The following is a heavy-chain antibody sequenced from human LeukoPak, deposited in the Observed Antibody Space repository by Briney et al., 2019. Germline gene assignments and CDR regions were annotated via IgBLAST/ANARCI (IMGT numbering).Heavy chain of an antibody. CDR2: INDRGGYI. J-gene: IGHJ4*02. CDR1: RFSVSANY. D-gene: IGHD6-19*01. CDR3: VRERDRGIEVADDFDY. Sequence: PGGSLRLSCAASRFSVSANYMSWVRQAPGKGLEWVSVINDRGGYIQDADSVRGRFTIARDNSQNTLFLQMNSLRAEDTAVYYCVRERDRGIEVADDFDYWGQGTLVTVSS. V-gene: IGHV3-53*01.